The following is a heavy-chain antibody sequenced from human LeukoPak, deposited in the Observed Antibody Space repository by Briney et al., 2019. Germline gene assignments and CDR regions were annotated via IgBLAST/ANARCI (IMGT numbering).Heavy chain of an antibody. D-gene: IGHD2-15*01. CDR1: GFTFKNYW. V-gene: IGHV3-74*01. CDR3: VRGGASTWS. J-gene: IGHJ5*02. CDR2: INDDGSST. Sequence: GGSLRPSCAASGFTFKNYWMHWVRQAPGKGPVWVSRINDDGSSTSYADSVKGRFTISRDDAKNTLYLQMNSLRAEDTAVYYCVRGGASTWSWGQGTLVTVSS.